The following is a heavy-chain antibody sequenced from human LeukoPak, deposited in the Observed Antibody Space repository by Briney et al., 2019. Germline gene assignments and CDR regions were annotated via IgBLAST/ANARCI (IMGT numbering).Heavy chain of an antibody. CDR2: ISYDGSNK. Sequence: PGGSLRLSCAASGFTFSSYGMHWVRQAPGKGLEWVAVISYDGSNKYYADSVKGRFTISRDNSKNTLYLQMNSLRAEDTAVYYCAKEGDFWSGSFFDYWGQGTLVTVSS. J-gene: IGHJ4*02. CDR3: AKEGDFWSGSFFDY. V-gene: IGHV3-30*18. D-gene: IGHD3-3*01. CDR1: GFTFSSYG.